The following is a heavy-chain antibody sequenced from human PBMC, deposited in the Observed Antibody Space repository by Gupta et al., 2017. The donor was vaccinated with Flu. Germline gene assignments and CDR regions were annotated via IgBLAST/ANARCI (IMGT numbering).Heavy chain of an antibody. Sequence: IRQSPSRGLEWLGRTFYRSKWFNDYALSVRSRGTIMPDTSKNQFSLQLNSVTPEDTDVYYCARGGPDVVVVAAAHPNWFDAWGQGTLVTVS. J-gene: IGHJ5*02. CDR2: TFYRSKWFN. V-gene: IGHV6-1*01. CDR3: ARGGPDVVVVAAAHPNWFDA. D-gene: IGHD2-15*01.